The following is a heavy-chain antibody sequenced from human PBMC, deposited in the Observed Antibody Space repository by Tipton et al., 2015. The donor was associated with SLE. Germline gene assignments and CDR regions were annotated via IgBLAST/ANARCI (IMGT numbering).Heavy chain of an antibody. D-gene: IGHD2-15*01. Sequence: LRLSCTVSGGSLSSHYWGWIRQAPGKGLGWIGYISNSETTNYNPSLKSRVTISVDTSKNQFSLKLRSVTAADTAVYYCAGAWQGYCSGGTCYVLDYWGQGTLVTVSS. J-gene: IGHJ4*02. CDR1: GGSLSSHY. V-gene: IGHV4-59*11. CDR2: ISNSETT. CDR3: AGAWQGYCSGGTCYVLDY.